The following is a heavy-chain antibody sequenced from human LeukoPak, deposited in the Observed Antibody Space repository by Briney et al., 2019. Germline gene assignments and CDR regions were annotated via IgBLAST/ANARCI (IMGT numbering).Heavy chain of an antibody. V-gene: IGHV3-64*01. CDR2: ISSDGVST. D-gene: IGHD2-2*01. Sequence: GGSLRLSCAASGFTFSNYAMHWVRQAPGKGLEYVSAISSDGVSTYYVNSVKGRFTISRDNSKNTLYLQMGSLRAGDMAVYYCARDRWGCTSTSCYDFGYWGQGTLVTVSS. CDR3: ARDRWGCTSTSCYDFGY. J-gene: IGHJ4*02. CDR1: GFTFSNYA.